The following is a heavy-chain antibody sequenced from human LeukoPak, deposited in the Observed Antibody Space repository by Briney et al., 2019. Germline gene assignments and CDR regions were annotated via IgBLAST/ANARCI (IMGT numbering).Heavy chain of an antibody. V-gene: IGHV1-18*01. J-gene: IGHJ5*02. CDR1: GYTFTSYG. CDR3: ARVISPYDFWSGYYIDWFDP. D-gene: IGHD3-3*01. Sequence: ASVKVSCKASGYTFTSYGISWVRQAPGQWLEWMGGISAYSGNTNYAQKLPGRVTMTTDTSTSTAYMELRSLRSDDTAVYYCARVISPYDFWSGYYIDWFDPWGQGTLVTVSS. CDR2: ISAYSGNT.